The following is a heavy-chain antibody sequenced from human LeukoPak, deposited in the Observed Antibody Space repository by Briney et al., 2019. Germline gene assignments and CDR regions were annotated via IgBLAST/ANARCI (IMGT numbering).Heavy chain of an antibody. J-gene: IGHJ1*01. CDR2: IYHSGST. CDR1: GGSFSGYY. V-gene: IGHV4-34*01. CDR3: ARGGDTSGYYYFEYFHH. D-gene: IGHD3-22*01. Sequence: PSETLSLTCAVYGGSFSGYYWSWIRQPPGKGLEWIGSIYHSGSTYYNPSLKSRVTISVDTSKNHFSLKLSSVTAADTAVYYCARGGDTSGYYYFEYFHHWGQGTLVAVSS.